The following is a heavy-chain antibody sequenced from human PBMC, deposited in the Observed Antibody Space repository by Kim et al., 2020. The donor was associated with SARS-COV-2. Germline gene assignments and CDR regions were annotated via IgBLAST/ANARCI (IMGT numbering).Heavy chain of an antibody. CDR2: IYPGDSDT. CDR3: ARIPSLDSSGYYNWFDP. CDR1: GYSFTSYW. J-gene: IGHJ5*02. D-gene: IGHD3-22*01. Sequence: GESLKISCKGSGYSFTSYWIGWVRQMPGKGLEWMGIIYPGDSDTRYSPSFQGQVTISADKSISTAYLQWSSLKASDTAMYYCARIPSLDSSGYYNWFDPWGQGTLVTVSS. V-gene: IGHV5-51*01.